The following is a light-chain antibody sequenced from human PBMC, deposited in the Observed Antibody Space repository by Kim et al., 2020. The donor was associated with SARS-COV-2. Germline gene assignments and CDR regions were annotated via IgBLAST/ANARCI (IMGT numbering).Light chain of an antibody. Sequence: SVTPDERVTITCRASQNIGTFLHWYQQKPNQSPKLLIKYASQPISGVPSRFSGSGSGTEFTHTINSLEAEDGAAYFCHQSSSPPYTFGQGTKLEI. J-gene: IGKJ2*01. CDR1: QNIGTF. CDR2: YAS. CDR3: HQSSSPPYT. V-gene: IGKV6D-21*02.